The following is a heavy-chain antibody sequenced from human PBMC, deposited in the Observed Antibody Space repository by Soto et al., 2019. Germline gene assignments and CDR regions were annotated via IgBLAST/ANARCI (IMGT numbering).Heavy chain of an antibody. CDR2: IYPGDSDT. CDR1: GSTFTNYW. V-gene: IGHV5-51*01. Sequence: PGESLNISCKGSGSTFTNYWIGWVRQMPGKGLEWMGIIYPGDSDTKYNPSFQGQVTIPADKSNTTTYLQWSSLKASDTAIYYCAASILYYGMDVWGHGTAVTVSS. J-gene: IGHJ6*02. CDR3: AASILYYGMDV.